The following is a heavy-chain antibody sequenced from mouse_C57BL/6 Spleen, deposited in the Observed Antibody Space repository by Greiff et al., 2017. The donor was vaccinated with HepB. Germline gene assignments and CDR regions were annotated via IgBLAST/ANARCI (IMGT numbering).Heavy chain of an antibody. CDR3: AREEDYAMDY. CDR2: INPSSGYT. Sequence: VMLVESGAELARPGASVKMSCKASGYTFTSYTMHWVKQRPGQGLEWIGYINPSSGYTKYNQKFKDKATLTADKSSSTAYMQLSSLTSEDSAVYYCAREEDYAMDYWGQGTSVTISS. V-gene: IGHV1-4*01. CDR1: GYTFTSYT. J-gene: IGHJ4*01.